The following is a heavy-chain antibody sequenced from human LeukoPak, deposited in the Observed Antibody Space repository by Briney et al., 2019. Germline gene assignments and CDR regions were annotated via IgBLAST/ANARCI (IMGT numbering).Heavy chain of an antibody. Sequence: ASVKVSCKASGYTFTSYGISWVRQAPGQGLEWMGWISAYNGNTNYAQKLQGSVTMTTDTSTSTAYMELRSLRSDDTAVYYCARDRAVPGAFDIWGQGTMVTVSS. V-gene: IGHV1-18*01. J-gene: IGHJ3*02. CDR2: ISAYNGNT. CDR3: ARDRAVPGAFDI. D-gene: IGHD6-6*01. CDR1: GYTFTSYG.